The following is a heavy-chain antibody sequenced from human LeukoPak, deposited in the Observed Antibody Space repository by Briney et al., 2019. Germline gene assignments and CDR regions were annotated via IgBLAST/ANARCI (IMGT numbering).Heavy chain of an antibody. Sequence: GASVKVSFKASGYTFTIYGISWVRQAPGQGLEWMGCISAYNGNTNYAQKLQGRVTMTTDTSTSTAYMELRSLRSDDTAVYYCARSGYSGYDSRYYYYGMDVWGKGTTVTVSS. CDR2: ISAYNGNT. D-gene: IGHD5-12*01. CDR3: ARSGYSGYDSRYYYYGMDV. V-gene: IGHV1-18*04. CDR1: GYTFTIYG. J-gene: IGHJ6*04.